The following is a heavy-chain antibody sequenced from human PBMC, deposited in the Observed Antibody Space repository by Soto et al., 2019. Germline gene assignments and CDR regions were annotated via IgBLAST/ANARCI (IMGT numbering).Heavy chain of an antibody. CDR1: GFTFSSYW. J-gene: IGHJ4*02. CDR3: ARVVVVAATPRFFQYFDY. D-gene: IGHD2-15*01. Sequence: PGGSLRLSCAASGFTFSSYWMHWVRQAPGNGLVWVSRINSDGSSTSYADSVKGRFTISRDNAKNTLYLQMNSLRAEDTAVYYCARVVVVAATPRFFQYFDYWGQGTLVTVSS. V-gene: IGHV3-74*01. CDR2: INSDGSST.